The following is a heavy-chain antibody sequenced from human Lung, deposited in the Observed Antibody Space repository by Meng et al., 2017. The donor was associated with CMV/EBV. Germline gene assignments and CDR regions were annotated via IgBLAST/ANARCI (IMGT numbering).Heavy chain of an antibody. J-gene: IGHJ4*02. Sequence: QGPLQESGPGLVTPSGTLSLTCAVSGGSISSSNWGSWVRQPPGKGLEWIGEIYHSGSTNYNPSLKSRVTISVDKSKNQFSLKLSSVTATDTAVYYCASFPPPGKQWLVTDYWGQGTLVTVSS. V-gene: IGHV4-4*02. CDR2: IYHSGST. CDR1: GGSISSSNW. CDR3: ASFPPPGKQWLVTDY. D-gene: IGHD6-19*01.